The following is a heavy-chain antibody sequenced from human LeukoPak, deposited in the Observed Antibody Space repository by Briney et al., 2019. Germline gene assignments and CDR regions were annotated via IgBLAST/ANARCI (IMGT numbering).Heavy chain of an antibody. CDR2: INSDGSST. CDR1: GFTFSSYW. D-gene: IGHD2-15*01. CDR3: AREVDFYYYGMDV. Sequence: GGSLRLSCAASGFTFSSYWMHWVRQASGKGLVWVSRINSDGSSTSYADSVKGRFTISRDNAKNTLYLQMNSLRAEDTAVYYCAREVDFYYYGMDVWGQGTTVTVSS. V-gene: IGHV3-74*01. J-gene: IGHJ6*02.